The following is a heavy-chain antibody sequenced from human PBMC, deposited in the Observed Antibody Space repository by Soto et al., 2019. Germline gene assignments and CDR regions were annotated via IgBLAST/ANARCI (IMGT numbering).Heavy chain of an antibody. CDR3: TNSNWFDP. Sequence: QLQLQESGPGLVKPSETLSLTCTVSGGSISSSTYYWGWIRQPPGKGLEWIGNIYYSGSTYYNPSLNSRVTISVDTSENQFSLKLSSVPAAGTAVYYCTNSNWFDPWGQGTLVTVSS. J-gene: IGHJ5*02. V-gene: IGHV4-39*01. CDR2: IYYSGST. CDR1: GGSISSSTYY. D-gene: IGHD3-10*01.